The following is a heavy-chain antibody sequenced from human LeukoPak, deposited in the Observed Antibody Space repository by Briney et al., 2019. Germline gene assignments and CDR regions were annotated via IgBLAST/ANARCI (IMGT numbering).Heavy chain of an antibody. D-gene: IGHD3-10*01. CDR3: ARDSGTSGEVKFDP. CDR1: GGSVNSYY. CDR2: IYDGGST. V-gene: IGHV4-4*07. J-gene: IGHJ5*02. Sequence: SETLSLTCTVSGGSVNSYYLSWIRQPAGKTLEWIGRIYDGGSTNYNPSLKSRVTMSVDTSKNQISLKLKSVTAADTAVYYCARDSGTSGEVKFDPWGQGTLVTVSS.